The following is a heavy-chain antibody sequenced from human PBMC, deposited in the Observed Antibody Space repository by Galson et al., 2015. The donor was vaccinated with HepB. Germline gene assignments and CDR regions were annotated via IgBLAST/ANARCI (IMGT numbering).Heavy chain of an antibody. CDR2: INTGNGNT. D-gene: IGHD4-17*01. CDR3: ARERGYGDYDY. Sequence: SCKASGYTFTHYAIHWLRQAPGQRLEWMGWINTGNGNTKYSQEFQGRVTITWDTPASTTYMELSSLRSEDTAVYYCARERGYGDYDYWGQGTLVTVSS. V-gene: IGHV1-3*04. CDR1: GYTFTHYA. J-gene: IGHJ4*02.